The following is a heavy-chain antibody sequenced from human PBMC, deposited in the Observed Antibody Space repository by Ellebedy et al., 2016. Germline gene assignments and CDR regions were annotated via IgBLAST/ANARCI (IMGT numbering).Heavy chain of an antibody. D-gene: IGHD4-17*01. V-gene: IGHV3-30-3*01. CDR1: GFTFSSYA. CDR2: MLYDGNNS. CDR3: ASDGDYGDYYFDY. J-gene: IGHJ4*02. Sequence: GGSLRLSCAASGFTFSSYAFHWVRQAPRTGLELVAVMLYDGNNSYYADSVRGRFTVSSDNSKNTLYLQINSLRTEDTALYYCASDGDYGDYYFDYWGQGTLVTVSS.